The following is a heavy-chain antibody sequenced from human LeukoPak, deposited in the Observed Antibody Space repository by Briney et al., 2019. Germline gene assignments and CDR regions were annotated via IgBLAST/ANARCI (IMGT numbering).Heavy chain of an antibody. V-gene: IGHV4-34*01. J-gene: IGHJ4*02. CDR1: GGSFSGYY. CDR2: INHSGST. CDR3: ARLPYYYDSSGYYYFSFDY. Sequence: PPETLSPTCAVYGGSFSGYYWSWIRQPPGKGLEWIGEINHSGSTNYNPSLKSRVTISVDTSKNQFSLKLSSVTAADTAVYYCARLPYYYDSSGYYYFSFDYWGQGTLVTVSS. D-gene: IGHD3-22*01.